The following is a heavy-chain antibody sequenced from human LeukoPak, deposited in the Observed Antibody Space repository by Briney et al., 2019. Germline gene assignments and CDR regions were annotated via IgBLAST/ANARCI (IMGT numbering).Heavy chain of an antibody. CDR3: AKAMYADCDSSDL. J-gene: IGHJ4*02. CDR1: GFTFRSYG. CDR2: ISRDGSNK. V-gene: IGHV3-30*18. Sequence: PGRSLRLSCGASGFTFRSYGMHWVRQAPGKGLEWVAVISRDGSNKYYADSVKGRFTISRDNSKNTLHLQMNSLRGEDTAVYYCAKAMYADCDSSDLWGQGTLVTVSS. D-gene: IGHD3-22*01.